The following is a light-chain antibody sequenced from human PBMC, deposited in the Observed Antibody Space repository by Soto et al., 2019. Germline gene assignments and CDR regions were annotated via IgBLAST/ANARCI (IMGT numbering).Light chain of an antibody. CDR3: QQYNSYRA. CDR1: QSIYTW. Sequence: DIQITQSPSTLSASVGDRVTRTSRASQSIYTWLAWHQQKPGQVPKLLISKASSLESGVPSRFSGSGSGTEFTLTISSLQPDDSATYYCQQYNSYRAFGQGTKVDIK. J-gene: IGKJ1*01. CDR2: KAS. V-gene: IGKV1-5*03.